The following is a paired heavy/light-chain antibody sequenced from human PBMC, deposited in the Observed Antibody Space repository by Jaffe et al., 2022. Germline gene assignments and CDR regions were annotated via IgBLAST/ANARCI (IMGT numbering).Heavy chain of an antibody. J-gene: IGHJ4*02. V-gene: IGHV3-66*01. CDR1: GFTVSSNY. CDR3: ARDHSSGYYLN. CDR2: IYSGNLR. Sequence: EVQLVESGGGLVQPGGSLRLSCAASGFTVSSNYMTWVRQAPGKGLEWVSVIYSGNLRFYADSVKGRFTISRDTSKNTLFLQMNSLRTEDTAVYYCARDHSSGYYLNWGQGTLVTVSS. D-gene: IGHD3-22*01.
Light chain of an antibody. Sequence: EIVLTQSPGTLSLSPGERATLSCRASQSVSGNALAWYQQKPGQAPNLLIFGASSRATGIPDRFSGSGSGTDFTLSISRLEPEDFAVYYCQQYGSSPPLTFGGGTKVEIK. V-gene: IGKV3-20*01. CDR1: QSVSGNA. CDR3: QQYGSSPPLT. J-gene: IGKJ4*01. CDR2: GAS.